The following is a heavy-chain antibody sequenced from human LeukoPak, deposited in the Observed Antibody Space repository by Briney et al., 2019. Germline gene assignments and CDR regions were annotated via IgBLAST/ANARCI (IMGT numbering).Heavy chain of an antibody. V-gene: IGHV3-30*18. J-gene: IGHJ4*02. CDR1: GFTFSSYG. CDR3: AKGSHYYDSSGYYDVWY. CDR2: ISYDGSNK. Sequence: PGGSLRLSCAASGFTFSSYGMHWVRQAPGKGLEWVAVISYDGSNKYYADSVKGRFTISRDNSKNTLYLQMNSLRAEDTAVYYCAKGSHYYDSSGYYDVWYWGQGTLVTVSS. D-gene: IGHD3-22*01.